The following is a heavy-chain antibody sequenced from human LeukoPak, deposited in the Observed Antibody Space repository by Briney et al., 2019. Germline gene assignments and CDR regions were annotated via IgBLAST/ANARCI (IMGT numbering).Heavy chain of an antibody. CDR1: GFTFSSYA. D-gene: IGHD3-22*01. J-gene: IGHJ4*02. Sequence: GGSLRLSCAASGFTFSSYAMSWVRQAPGKGLEWVANIKQDGSKKSYVDSVKGRFTISRDNAKNSLYLQMNSLRAEDTALYYCAREVSEGFDFWGQGTLVTVSS. CDR2: IKQDGSKK. V-gene: IGHV3-7*01. CDR3: AREVSEGFDF.